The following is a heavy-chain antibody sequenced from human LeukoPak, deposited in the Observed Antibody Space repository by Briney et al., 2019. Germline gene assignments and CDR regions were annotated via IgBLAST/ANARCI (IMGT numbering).Heavy chain of an antibody. CDR3: AKDPQGATTPPG. V-gene: IGHV3-30*18. D-gene: IGHD1-26*01. CDR1: GFTFSSYG. CDR2: ISYDGSNK. J-gene: IGHJ3*01. Sequence: GGSLRLSCAASGFTFSSYGMHWVRQAPGNGLEWVAVISYDGSNKYYADSVKGRFTISRDNSKNTLYLQMNSLRAEDTAVYYCAKDPQGATTPPGWGQGTMVTVSS.